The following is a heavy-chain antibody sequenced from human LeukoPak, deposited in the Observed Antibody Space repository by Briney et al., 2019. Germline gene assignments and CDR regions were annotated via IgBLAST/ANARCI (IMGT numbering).Heavy chain of an antibody. D-gene: IGHD2-2*01. Sequence: ASVKVSCKASGYTFTNYDITWVRQAPGQGLEWMGWMNPNNSNTGFAQKFQGRLTMTRDTSISTAYMELSSLRSEDTAVYYCARSGYCSSNNCLVWSDYWGQGTLVTVSS. CDR1: GYTFTNYD. V-gene: IGHV1-8*01. J-gene: IGHJ4*02. CDR2: MNPNNSNT. CDR3: ARSGYCSSNNCLVWSDY.